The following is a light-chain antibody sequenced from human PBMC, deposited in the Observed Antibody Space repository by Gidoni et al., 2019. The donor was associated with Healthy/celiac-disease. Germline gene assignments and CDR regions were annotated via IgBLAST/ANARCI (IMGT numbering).Light chain of an antibody. CDR1: QSVSSY. Sequence: EIVLTQSPAPLSLSPGESATLSCRASQSVSSYLAWYQQKPGQAPRLLIYDASNRATGIPARFSGSGSGTDFTLTISSLEPEDFAVYYCQQRSNWPPWTFGQGTKLEIK. CDR3: QQRSNWPPWT. CDR2: DAS. J-gene: IGKJ2*02. V-gene: IGKV3-11*01.